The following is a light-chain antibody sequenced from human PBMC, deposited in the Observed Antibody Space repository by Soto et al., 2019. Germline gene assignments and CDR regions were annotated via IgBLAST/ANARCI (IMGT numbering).Light chain of an antibody. CDR2: KAS. Sequence: DIPMTQSPSTLSASVGDSVTITCRASQSLDNYLAWYQQKPGKSPKCLIYKASTLESGVSSRFSGSGFGTEFTLTISSPQPEDFATYYCQQYNNYPFTFGQGTKLEIQ. J-gene: IGKJ2*01. CDR3: QQYNNYPFT. CDR1: QSLDNY. V-gene: IGKV1-5*03.